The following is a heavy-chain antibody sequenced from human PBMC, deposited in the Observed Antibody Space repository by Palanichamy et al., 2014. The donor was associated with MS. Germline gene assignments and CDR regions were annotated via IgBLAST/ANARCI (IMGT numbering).Heavy chain of an antibody. J-gene: IGHJ1*01. CDR2: IHHSGST. D-gene: IGHD3-22*01. CDR1: GGSFSSYY. Sequence: QVQLQQWGAGLLKPSETLSLTCAVYGGSFSSYYWSWIRQPPGKGLEWIGEIHHSGSTNESPSLKSRVTISVDTSKNQCSLKLSSVTAADTAVYYCARGVRPWKRRGYYSGRSASGSAEYFRQWGQGTLVTVSS. CDR3: ARGVRPWKRRGYYSGRSASGSAEYFRQ. V-gene: IGHV4-34*01.